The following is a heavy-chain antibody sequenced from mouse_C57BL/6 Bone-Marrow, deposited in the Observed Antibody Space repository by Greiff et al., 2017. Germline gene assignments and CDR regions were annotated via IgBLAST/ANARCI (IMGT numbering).Heavy chain of an antibody. CDR2: IYPGDGDT. Sequence: QVQLQQSGPELVKPGASVKISCKASGYAFSSSWMNWVKQRPGKGLEWIGRIYPGDGDTNYNGKFKGKATLTADKSSSTAYMQLSSLTSEDSAVXFCARYSNYVGWFAYWGQGTLVTVSA. CDR3: ARYSNYVGWFAY. J-gene: IGHJ3*01. D-gene: IGHD2-5*01. CDR1: GYAFSSSW. V-gene: IGHV1-82*01.